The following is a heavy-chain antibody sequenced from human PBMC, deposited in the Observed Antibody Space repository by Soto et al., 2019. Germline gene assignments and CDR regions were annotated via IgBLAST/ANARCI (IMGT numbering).Heavy chain of an antibody. CDR2: IYHSGST. V-gene: IGHV4-4*02. Sequence: SETLSVTCAVSGGSISSSNWWSWVRQPPGKGLEWIGEIYHSGSTNYNPSLKSRVTISVDKSKNQFSLKLSSVTAADTAVYYCARDRKEGYYYYGMDVWGQGTTVTVSS. J-gene: IGHJ6*02. CDR3: ARDRKEGYYYYGMDV. CDR1: GGSISSSNW.